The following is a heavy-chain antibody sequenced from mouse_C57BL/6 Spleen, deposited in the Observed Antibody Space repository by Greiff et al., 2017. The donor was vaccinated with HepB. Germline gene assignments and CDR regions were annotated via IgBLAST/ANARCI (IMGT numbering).Heavy chain of an antibody. V-gene: IGHV1-59*01. D-gene: IGHD2-5*01. Sequence: QVQLQQPGAELVRPGTSVKLSCKASGYTFTSYWMHWVKQRPGQGLEWIGVIDPSDSYTNYNQKFKGKATLTVDTSSSTAYRQLSSLTSEDSAVYYCAREGYSNLDDWGQGTTLTVSS. CDR1: GYTFTSYW. CDR3: AREGYSNLDD. CDR2: IDPSDSYT. J-gene: IGHJ2*01.